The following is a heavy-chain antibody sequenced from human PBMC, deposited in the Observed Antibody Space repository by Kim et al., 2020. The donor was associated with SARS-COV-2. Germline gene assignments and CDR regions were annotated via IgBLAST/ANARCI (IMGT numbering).Heavy chain of an antibody. D-gene: IGHD5-12*01. CDR1: GGSFSGYY. Sequence: SETLSLTCAVYGGSFSGYYWSWIRQPPGKGLEWIGEINHSGSTNYNPSLKSRVTISVDTSKNQFSLKLSSVTAADTAVYYCARALLDSLSLCSGYDCRTFDYWGQGTLVTVSS. CDR2: INHSGST. CDR3: ARALLDSLSLCSGYDCRTFDY. V-gene: IGHV4-34*01. J-gene: IGHJ4*02.